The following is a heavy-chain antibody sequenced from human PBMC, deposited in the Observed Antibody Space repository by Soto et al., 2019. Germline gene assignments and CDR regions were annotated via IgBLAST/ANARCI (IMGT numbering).Heavy chain of an antibody. CDR1: GGPFSGYY. J-gene: IGHJ6*02. Sequence: LSLTCAVYGGPFSGYYWSWIRQPPGKGLEWIGEINHSGSTNYNPSLKSRVTISVDTSKNQFSLKLSSVTAADTAVYYCARGPYYDLWSGSYYYYYGMDVWGQGTTVTVSS. CDR3: ARGPYYDLWSGSYYYYYGMDV. D-gene: IGHD3-3*01. V-gene: IGHV4-34*01. CDR2: INHSGST.